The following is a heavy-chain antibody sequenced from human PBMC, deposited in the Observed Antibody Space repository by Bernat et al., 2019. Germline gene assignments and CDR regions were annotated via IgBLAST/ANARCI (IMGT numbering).Heavy chain of an antibody. CDR1: GGSISSGDYY. V-gene: IGHV4-31*03. CDR3: AREYYYGSGGYSFYFDS. J-gene: IGHJ4*02. CDR2: IYYSGST. Sequence: QVQLQESGPGLVKPSQTLSLTCTVSGGSISSGDYYWRWFRQHPGKGLEWIGYIYYSGSTYYNPSLKSRVTISVGTSKNQFSLKLSSVTAADTAVYYCAREYYYGSGGYSFYFDSWGQGTLVTVSS. D-gene: IGHD3-10*01.